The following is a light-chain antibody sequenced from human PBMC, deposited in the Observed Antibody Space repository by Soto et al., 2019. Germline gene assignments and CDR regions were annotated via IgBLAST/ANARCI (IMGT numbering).Light chain of an antibody. V-gene: IGKV3-20*01. Sequence: EIVLTQSPGTLSLSPGERATLSCRASQSISSSNLVWYQKKPGQAPRLLIYGASSRATGIPDRFSGSGSRTVFTLTISSQEHEDFAVYFCHHCGGSQPFGQGTKVESK. CDR1: QSISSSN. J-gene: IGKJ1*01. CDR2: GAS. CDR3: HHCGGSQP.